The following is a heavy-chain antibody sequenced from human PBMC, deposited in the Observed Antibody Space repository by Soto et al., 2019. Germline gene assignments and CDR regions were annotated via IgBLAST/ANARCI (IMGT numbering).Heavy chain of an antibody. V-gene: IGHV1-8*01. Sequence: QVQLVQSGAEVKKPGTSVKVACKTSGYSFTSNDINWVRQATGQGLEWMGWMNPKSGNTNLAQNFQARLTMTRNTSTSTAYMELSSLKTDDTAVYYCVRGQYGAYSYGRLYFDYWGQGTLVTVSS. CDR2: MNPKSGNT. D-gene: IGHD5-18*01. J-gene: IGHJ4*02. CDR3: VRGQYGAYSYGRLYFDY. CDR1: GYSFTSND.